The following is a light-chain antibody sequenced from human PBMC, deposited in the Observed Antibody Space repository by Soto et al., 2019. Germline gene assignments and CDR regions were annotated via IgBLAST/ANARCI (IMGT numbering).Light chain of an antibody. Sequence: DIQMTQSPSTLSASVGDRVTITCRASQSVSSWLAWYQQKPGKAPNLLIYTASSLESGVPSRFSRSGSGTELTLTTSSLQPDDFATYYCQQYNRAWTFSQGTTVEI. V-gene: IGKV1-5*03. CDR1: QSVSSW. J-gene: IGKJ1*01. CDR3: QQYNRAWT. CDR2: TAS.